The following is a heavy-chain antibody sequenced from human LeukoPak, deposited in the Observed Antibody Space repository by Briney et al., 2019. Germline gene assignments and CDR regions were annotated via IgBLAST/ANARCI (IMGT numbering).Heavy chain of an antibody. CDR3: AKVRYYYDSSGLDY. J-gene: IGHJ4*02. V-gene: IGHV3-30*02. CDR2: IRYDGSNK. Sequence: GGSLRLSCAASGFIFSRYGMSWVRQAPGKGLEWVAFIRYDGSNKYYADSVKGRFTISRDNSKNTLYLQMNSLRAEDTAVYYCAKVRYYYDSSGLDYWGQGTLVTVSS. CDR1: GFIFSRYG. D-gene: IGHD3-22*01.